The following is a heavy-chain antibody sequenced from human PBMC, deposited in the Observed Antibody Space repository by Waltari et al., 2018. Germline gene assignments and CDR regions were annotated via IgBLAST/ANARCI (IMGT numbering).Heavy chain of an antibody. Sequence: QLQLQESGPRLVRPSETLSLTCTVSGGSISSTTYYWAWIRQTPGKGLEWIGYIHYRGHTYYNPPLRSRVTISVHTSKNQFSRNLRAVTAADTAVYYCARRVVTTGGVDYWGQGTLVTVSS. V-gene: IGHV4-39*07. CDR2: IHYRGHT. D-gene: IGHD2-21*02. J-gene: IGHJ4*02. CDR3: ARRVVTTGGVDY. CDR1: GGSISSTTYY.